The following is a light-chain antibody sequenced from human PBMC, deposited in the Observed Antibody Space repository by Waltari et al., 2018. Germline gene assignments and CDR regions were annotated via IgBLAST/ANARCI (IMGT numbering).Light chain of an antibody. Sequence: DIQVTQSPSSLSASVGDRVTITCRASQSMSSFLNWDQQKPGKAPRLLIAAKSNLQSGVPSRFSLRGSGADCTLTINSLQPEDFSTYYCLQSYSLSLFTFGPGTRVDIK. CDR3: LQSYSLSLFT. J-gene: IGKJ3*01. V-gene: IGKV1-39*01. CDR2: AKS. CDR1: QSMSSF.